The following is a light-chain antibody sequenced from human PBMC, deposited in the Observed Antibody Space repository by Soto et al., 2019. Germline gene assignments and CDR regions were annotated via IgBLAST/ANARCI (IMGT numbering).Light chain of an antibody. J-gene: IGKJ5*01. Sequence: EIVMTQSPATLSVSPGERATLSCRASQSVSSNLAWYQQKPGQAPRLLIFGASTRATGIPARFSGSGSGTEFTLTISSLQSEDFAVYYCQQYNTWPPITFGPGTRLHIE. V-gene: IGKV3-15*01. CDR1: QSVSSN. CDR3: QQYNTWPPIT. CDR2: GAS.